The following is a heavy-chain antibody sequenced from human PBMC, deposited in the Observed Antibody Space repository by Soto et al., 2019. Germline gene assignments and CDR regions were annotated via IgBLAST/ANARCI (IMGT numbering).Heavy chain of an antibody. Sequence: GGSLRLSCAASGFTFSSYAMHWVRQAPGKGLEWVAVISYDGSNKYYADSVKGRFTISRDNSKNTLYLQMNSLRAEDTAVYYCARDLDSTYDFWSGYYLGPWGQGTLVTVSS. CDR3: ARDLDSTYDFWSGYYLGP. CDR1: GFTFSSYA. D-gene: IGHD3-3*01. V-gene: IGHV3-30-3*01. CDR2: ISYDGSNK. J-gene: IGHJ5*02.